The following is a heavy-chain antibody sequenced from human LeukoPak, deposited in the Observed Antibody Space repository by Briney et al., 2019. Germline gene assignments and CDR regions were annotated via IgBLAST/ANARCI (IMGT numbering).Heavy chain of an antibody. D-gene: IGHD4-17*01. V-gene: IGHV3-53*01. CDR2: IYSGGST. Sequence: GGSRRTSCAASGFTVSSNYMNWVRQAPGKGLEWVSVIYSGGSTYYADSVKGRFTISRDNSKNTLFLQMNSLRAEDTAVYYCAREAVTRNYFDYWGQRTLITVSS. CDR1: GFTVSSNY. CDR3: AREAVTRNYFDY. J-gene: IGHJ4*02.